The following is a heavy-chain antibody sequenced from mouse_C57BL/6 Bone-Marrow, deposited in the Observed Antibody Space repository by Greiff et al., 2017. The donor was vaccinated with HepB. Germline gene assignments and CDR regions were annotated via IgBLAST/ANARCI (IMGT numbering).Heavy chain of an antibody. CDR1: GFNIKDDY. CDR2: IDPENGDT. Sequence: DVQLQESGAELVRPGASVKLSCTASGFNIKDDYMHWVKQRPEQGLEWIGWIDPENGDTEYASKFQGKATITADTSSNTAYLQLSSLTSEDTAVYYCTAGSNHWYFDVWGTGTTVTVSS. D-gene: IGHD1-1*01. CDR3: TAGSNHWYFDV. V-gene: IGHV14-4*01. J-gene: IGHJ1*03.